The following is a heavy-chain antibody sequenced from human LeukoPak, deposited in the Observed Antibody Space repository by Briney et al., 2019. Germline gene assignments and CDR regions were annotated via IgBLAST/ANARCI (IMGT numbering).Heavy chain of an antibody. V-gene: IGHV4-39*01. J-gene: IGHJ3*02. CDR1: GGSISSNNYY. CDR3: AKQRRPAYYYGSGSAFDI. D-gene: IGHD3-10*01. Sequence: SETLSLTCTVSGGSISSNNYYWSWIRQPPGKGLEWIGEINHSGSTNYNPSLKSRVTISVDTSKNQFSLKLSSVTAADTAVYYCAKQRRPAYYYGSGSAFDIWGQGTMVTVSS. CDR2: INHSGST.